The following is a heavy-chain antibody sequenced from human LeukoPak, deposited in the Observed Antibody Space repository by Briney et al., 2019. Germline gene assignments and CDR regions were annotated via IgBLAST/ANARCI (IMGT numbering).Heavy chain of an antibody. CDR1: GGTFSSYA. V-gene: IGHV1-69*05. J-gene: IGHJ3*02. Sequence: SVKVSFKASGGTFSSYAISWVRQAPGQGLAWMGSIIPNFGTANYPQKFQGRVTITTDESTSKAYMELSSLRSEDTAVYYCARDQGEWLVANAFDIWGQGTMVTVSS. CDR2: IIPNFGTA. CDR3: ARDQGEWLVANAFDI. D-gene: IGHD6-19*01.